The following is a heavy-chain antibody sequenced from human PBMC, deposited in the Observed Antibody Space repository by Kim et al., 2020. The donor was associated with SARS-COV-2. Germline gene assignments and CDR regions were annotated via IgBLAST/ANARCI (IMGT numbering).Heavy chain of an antibody. J-gene: IGHJ6*02. D-gene: IGHD6-6*01. V-gene: IGHV4-30-2*01. Sequence: PPLQVRVIISVDRSKNQFSLKLSSVTAADTAVYFCARAEVAARFGMDVWGQGTTATVSS. CDR3: ARAEVAARFGMDV.